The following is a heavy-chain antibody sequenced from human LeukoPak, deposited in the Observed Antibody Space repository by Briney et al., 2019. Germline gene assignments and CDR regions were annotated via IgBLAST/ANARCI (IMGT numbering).Heavy chain of an antibody. CDR1: GYTFTGYY. J-gene: IGHJ4*02. CDR3: ARGGYGSYFSH. V-gene: IGHV1-2*02. CDR2: INPNSGGT. Sequence: GASVKVSCKASGYTFTGYYMHWVRQAPGQGLEWMGWINPNSGGTNYAQKFQGRVTMTTDTSTSTAYMELRSLRSDDTAVYYCARGGYGSYFSHWGQGTLVTVSS. D-gene: IGHD3-16*01.